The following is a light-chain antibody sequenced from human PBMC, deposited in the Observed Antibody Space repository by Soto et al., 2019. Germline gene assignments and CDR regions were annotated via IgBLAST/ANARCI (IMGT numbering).Light chain of an antibody. CDR2: EVT. V-gene: IGLV2-8*01. Sequence: QSALTQPASASGSPGQSVTISCAGTSRDVGTYNYVSWYQQHPGKAPKLMIYEVTKRPSGVPDRFSGSKSGNTASLTVSGLQAEDEADYYCRSGACSNSLVFGGGTKLTVL. J-gene: IGLJ2*01. CDR1: SRDVGTYNY. CDR3: RSGACSNSLV.